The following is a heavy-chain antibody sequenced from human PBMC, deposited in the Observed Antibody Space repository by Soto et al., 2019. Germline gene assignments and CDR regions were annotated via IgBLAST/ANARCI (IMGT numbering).Heavy chain of an antibody. CDR2: INPNSGGT. Sequence: ASVKVCCKASGYTFTGYYMHWVRQAPGQGLEWMGWINPNSGGTNYAQKFQGRVTMTRDTSISTAYMELSRLRSDDTAVYYCARDPLIVATFTSPDWFDPWGQGTLVTVSS. CDR1: GYTFTGYY. D-gene: IGHD5-12*01. J-gene: IGHJ5*02. CDR3: ARDPLIVATFTSPDWFDP. V-gene: IGHV1-2*02.